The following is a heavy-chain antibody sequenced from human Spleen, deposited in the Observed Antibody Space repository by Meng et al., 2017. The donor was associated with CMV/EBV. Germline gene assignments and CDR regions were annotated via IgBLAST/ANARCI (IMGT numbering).Heavy chain of an antibody. CDR2: INPNNGAT. CDR1: GYTFTGYY. CDR3: ARFTVAGTTDWFDP. J-gene: IGHJ5*02. D-gene: IGHD6-19*01. V-gene: IGHV1-2*02. Sequence: SGYTFTGYYMHWVRRAPGQGLEWMGWINPNNGATHYAQNFQDRVTLTRDTSISTAYMELTRLTSNDTAVYYCARFTVAGTTDWFDPWGQGSLVTVSS.